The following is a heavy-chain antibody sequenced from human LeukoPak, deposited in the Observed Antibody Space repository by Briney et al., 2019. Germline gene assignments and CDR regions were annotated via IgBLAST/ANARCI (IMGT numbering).Heavy chain of an antibody. CDR1: GFTFDDYA. D-gene: IGHD3-22*01. CDR2: ISWNSGSI. J-gene: IGHJ4*02. CDR3: AKDNYYDSSGYPDY. V-gene: IGHV3-9*01. Sequence: PGGSLRLSCAASGFTFDDYAMHWVRQAPGKGLEWVSGISWNSGSIGYADSVKGRFTISRDNAKNPLYLQMNSLRAEDTALYYCAKDNYYDSSGYPDYWGQGTLVTVSS.